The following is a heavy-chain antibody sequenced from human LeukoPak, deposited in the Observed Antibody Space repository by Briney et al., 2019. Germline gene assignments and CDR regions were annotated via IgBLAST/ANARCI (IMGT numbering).Heavy chain of an antibody. CDR2: IKSDGST. CDR1: GFTFSSYW. J-gene: IGHJ6*03. Sequence: GGSLRLSCAASGFTFSSYWMHWVRQTPGKGLVWVSRIKSDGSTIYADSMKGRFTISRDNARNTLYLQMNSLRAEDTAVYYCASTPLYYYYYMDVWGKGTTVTVSS. CDR3: ASTPLYYYYYMDV. V-gene: IGHV3-74*01.